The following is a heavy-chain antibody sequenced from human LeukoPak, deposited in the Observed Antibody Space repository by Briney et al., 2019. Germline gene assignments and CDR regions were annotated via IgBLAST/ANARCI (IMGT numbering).Heavy chain of an antibody. D-gene: IGHD3-9*01. J-gene: IGHJ3*02. Sequence: PGASVKVSCTASGYTFTSYDINWVRQATGQRLEWMGWMNPNSGNTGYAQKFQGRVTMTRNTSISTAYMELSSLRSEDTAVYYCARETRSGYWLSAPLDAFDIWGQGTMVTVSS. CDR2: MNPNSGNT. V-gene: IGHV1-8*01. CDR1: GYTFTSYD. CDR3: ARETRSGYWLSAPLDAFDI.